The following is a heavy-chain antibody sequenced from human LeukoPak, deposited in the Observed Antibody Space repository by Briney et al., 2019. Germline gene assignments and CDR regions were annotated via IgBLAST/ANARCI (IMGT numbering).Heavy chain of an antibody. CDR3: ARFDGDYEAIDY. D-gene: IGHD4-17*01. J-gene: IGHJ4*02. CDR2: IYYSGST. CDR1: GGSISSSSYY. V-gene: IGHV4-39*07. Sequence: PSETLSLTCTVSGGSISSSSYYWGWIRQPPGKGLEWIGSIYYSGSTYYNPSLKSRVTISVDTSKNQFSLKLSSVTAADTAVYYCARFDGDYEAIDYWGQGTLVTVSS.